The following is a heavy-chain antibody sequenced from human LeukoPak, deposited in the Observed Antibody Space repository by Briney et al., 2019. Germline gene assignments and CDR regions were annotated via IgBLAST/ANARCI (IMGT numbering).Heavy chain of an antibody. Sequence: PGGSLRLSCAASGFTVSSNYMSWVRQAPGKGLEWVSSISSSSSYIYYADSVKGRFTISRDNAKNSLYLQMNSLRAEDTAVYYCARDSVYSSSVVHYYYYMDVWGKGTTVTVSS. CDR1: GFTVSSNY. J-gene: IGHJ6*03. D-gene: IGHD6-6*01. CDR2: ISSSSSYI. CDR3: ARDSVYSSSVVHYYYYMDV. V-gene: IGHV3-21*01.